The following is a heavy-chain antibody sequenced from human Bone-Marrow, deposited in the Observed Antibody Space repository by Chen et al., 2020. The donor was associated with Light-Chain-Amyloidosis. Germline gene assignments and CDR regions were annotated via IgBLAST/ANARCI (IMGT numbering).Heavy chain of an antibody. V-gene: IGHV3-23*04. CDR2: ISGRGGSR. D-gene: IGHD3-9*01. CDR3: AKDISYDDILPGYPADAFDI. Sequence: EVQLVESGGGLLQRGGSLRLSCAASGSAFSSYAMSWGRQAPGKGLEWVATISGRGGSRYYGDSVKGRLTISRENSKNALFLQMNSLRAEDTAVYYCAKDISYDDILPGYPADAFDIWGQGTMVTVSS. CDR1: GSAFSSYA. J-gene: IGHJ3*02.